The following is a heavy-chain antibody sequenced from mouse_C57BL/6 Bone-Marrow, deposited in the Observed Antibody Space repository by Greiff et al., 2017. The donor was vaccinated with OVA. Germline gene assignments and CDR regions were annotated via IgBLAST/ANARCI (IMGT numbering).Heavy chain of an antibody. Sequence: EVQLQQSGPVLVKPGASVKMSCKASGYTFTDYYMNWVKQSHGKSLEWIGGINPYNGGTSYNQKFKGKATLTVDKSSSTAYMELNSLTSEDSAVYYCARRASLWYFDVWGTGTTVTVSS. D-gene: IGHD6-1*01. J-gene: IGHJ1*03. CDR1: GYTFTDYY. CDR3: ARRASLWYFDV. V-gene: IGHV1-19*01. CDR2: INPYNGGT.